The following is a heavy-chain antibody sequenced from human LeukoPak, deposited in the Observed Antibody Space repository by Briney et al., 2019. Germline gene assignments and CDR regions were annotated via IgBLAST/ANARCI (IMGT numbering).Heavy chain of an antibody. D-gene: IGHD3-22*01. CDR3: ARGRDSSGYYYEEYFQH. J-gene: IGHJ1*01. CDR1: GGSISSSCYY. V-gene: IGHV4-39*07. CDR2: IYYSGST. Sequence: SETLSLTCTVSGGSISSSCYYWGWIRQPPGKGLEWIGSIYYSGSTYYNPSLKSRVTISVDTSKNQFSLKLSSVTAADTAVYYCARGRDSSGYYYEEYFQHWGQGTLVTVSS.